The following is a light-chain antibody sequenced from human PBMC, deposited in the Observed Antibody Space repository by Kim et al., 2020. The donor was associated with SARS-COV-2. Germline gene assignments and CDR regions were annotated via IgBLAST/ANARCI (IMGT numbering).Light chain of an antibody. J-gene: IGKJ2*01. CDR3: QQYDTSPYT. V-gene: IGKV3-20*01. Sequence: LSPGDRAPLSCRASQSVSSSYLAWYQQKPGQAPRLLIYGASSRATGIPDRFSGSGSGTDFTLTISRLEPEDFAVYYCQQYDTSPYTFGQGTKLEI. CDR2: GAS. CDR1: QSVSSSY.